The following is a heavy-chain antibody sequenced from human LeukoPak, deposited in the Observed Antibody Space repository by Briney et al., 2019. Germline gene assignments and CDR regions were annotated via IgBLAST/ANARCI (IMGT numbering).Heavy chain of an antibody. V-gene: IGHV3-74*01. Sequence: GGSLRLSCAASGFTFSSYWMHWVRQAPGKGLGWVSRIITDGSSISYAGSVKVRFTISRDNAKNTVYLQMNSLRAEDTAVYYCARGWLYSSGLYYFDYWGQGTLVTVSS. CDR3: ARGWLYSSGLYYFDY. CDR1: GFTFSSYW. J-gene: IGHJ4*02. D-gene: IGHD6-19*01. CDR2: IITDGSSI.